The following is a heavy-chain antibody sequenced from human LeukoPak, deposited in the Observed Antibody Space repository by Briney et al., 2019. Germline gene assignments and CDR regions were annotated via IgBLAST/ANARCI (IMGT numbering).Heavy chain of an antibody. V-gene: IGHV3-30*18. CDR2: ISYDGNNK. CDR3: AELQKGYDSSGPLDY. CDR1: GFTFSSYG. J-gene: IGHJ4*02. D-gene: IGHD3-22*01. Sequence: GGSLRLSCAVSGFTFSSYGMHWVRQAPGKGLEWVALISYDGNNKYYADSVKGRFTISRDSSKNTLQMNSLRAEDTAVYYCAELQKGYDSSGPLDYWGQGTLVTVSS.